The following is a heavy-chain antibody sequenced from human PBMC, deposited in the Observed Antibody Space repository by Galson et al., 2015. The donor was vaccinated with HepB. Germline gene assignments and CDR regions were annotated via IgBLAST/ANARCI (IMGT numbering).Heavy chain of an antibody. Sequence: SLRLSCAASGFTFGNSDMHWVRQAPGKGLEWVSAISVSGANTYYADSVKGRFTISRDNSKDTLHLQMNSLRPEDTAIYYCAKRYCSGSVCYPIDSWCQGALVTVSS. D-gene: IGHD2-8*02. V-gene: IGHV3-23*01. J-gene: IGHJ4*02. CDR3: AKRYCSGSVCYPIDS. CDR1: GFTFGNSD. CDR2: ISVSGANT.